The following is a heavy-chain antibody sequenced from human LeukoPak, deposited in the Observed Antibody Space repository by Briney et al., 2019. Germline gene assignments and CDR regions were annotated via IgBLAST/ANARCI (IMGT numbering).Heavy chain of an antibody. CDR2: IYYSGST. V-gene: IGHV4-59*08. D-gene: IGHD6-19*01. CDR1: GGSMSSYY. CDR3: ASSYSSGWYAFDY. Sequence: SETLSLTCTASGGSMSSYYWSWIRQPPGRGLEWIGYIYYSGSTNYSPSLKSRVTISVDTSKNQFSLKLSSVTAADTAVYYCASSYSSGWYAFDYWGQGTLVTVSS. J-gene: IGHJ4*02.